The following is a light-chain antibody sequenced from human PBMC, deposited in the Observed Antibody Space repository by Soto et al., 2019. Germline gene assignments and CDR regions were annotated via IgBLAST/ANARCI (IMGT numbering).Light chain of an antibody. J-gene: IGLJ1*01. CDR2: DDN. V-gene: IGLV1-51*01. CDR1: SSNIGGNS. Sequence: QSVLTQPPSVSAAPGQKVTISCSGSSSNIGGNSVSWYQQLPGTAPKLLIYDDNKRPSGIPDRFSGSKSGTSATLGITGFQTGDEADYYCGSWDSSLSAYVFGNGTKVIVL. CDR3: GSWDSSLSAYV.